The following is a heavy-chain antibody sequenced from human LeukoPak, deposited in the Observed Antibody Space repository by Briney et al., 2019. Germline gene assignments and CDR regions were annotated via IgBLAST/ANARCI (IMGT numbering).Heavy chain of an antibody. J-gene: IGHJ6*02. V-gene: IGHV3-30*02. CDR2: IRSDGTKT. Sequence: GRSLTLSCAASGFIFSSYGMHWVRQAPGKGPEWVALIRSDGTKTYYAGSVEGRFTISRDNSKNTLYLQMYSLGADDTAVYYCAKRYCSSASCRSGMDVWGQGTTVTVSS. CDR3: AKRYCSSASCRSGMDV. D-gene: IGHD2-2*01. CDR1: GFIFSSYG.